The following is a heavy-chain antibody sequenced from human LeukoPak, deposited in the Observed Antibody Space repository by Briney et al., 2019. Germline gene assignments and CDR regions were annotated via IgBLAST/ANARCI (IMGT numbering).Heavy chain of an antibody. Sequence: ASVTVSCKASGYTFTGYYMHWVRQAPGQEREWMGWINPNSGGTNYAQKFQGRVTMTRDTSISTAYMELSRLRSDDTAVYYCARDTLTGTTVGVDYWGQGTLVTVSS. D-gene: IGHD1-20*01. CDR2: INPNSGGT. CDR1: GYTFTGYY. CDR3: ARDTLTGTTVGVDY. J-gene: IGHJ4*02. V-gene: IGHV1-2*02.